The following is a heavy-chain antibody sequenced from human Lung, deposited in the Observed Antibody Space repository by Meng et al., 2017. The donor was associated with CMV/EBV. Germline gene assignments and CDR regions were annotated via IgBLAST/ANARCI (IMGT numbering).Heavy chain of an antibody. Sequence: GGSLRLXCAASGFTVTRNWTTWVRQAPGKGLEWVANINEDGTDKNYLDSVKGRFTISRDNVKKSVYLQMNTLRGEDTAVYYCARPIEGIRETLDYWGQGTLVTVSS. CDR3: ARPIEGIRETLDY. D-gene: IGHD3-10*01. CDR1: GFTVTRNW. V-gene: IGHV3-7*01. J-gene: IGHJ4*02. CDR2: INEDGTDK.